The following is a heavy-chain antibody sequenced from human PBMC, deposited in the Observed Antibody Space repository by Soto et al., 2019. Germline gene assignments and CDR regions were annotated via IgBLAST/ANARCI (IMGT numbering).Heavy chain of an antibody. CDR3: ARVRVCDFWSGYYNFYYYYGMDV. J-gene: IGHJ6*02. CDR2: INPNSGGT. D-gene: IGHD3-3*01. CDR1: GYTFTGYY. V-gene: IGHV1-2*04. Sequence: ASVKVSCKASGYTFTGYYMHWVRQAPGQGLEWMGWINPNSGGTNYAQKFQGWVTMTRDTSISTAYMELSRLRSDDTAVYYCARVRVCDFWSGYYNFYYYYGMDVWGQATTVTVSS.